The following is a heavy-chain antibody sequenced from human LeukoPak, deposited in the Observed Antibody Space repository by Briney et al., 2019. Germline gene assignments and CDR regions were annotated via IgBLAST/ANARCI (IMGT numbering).Heavy chain of an antibody. CDR2: IYYSGST. Sequence: SETLPLTCAVYGGSFSGYYWSWIRQPPGKGLEWIGSIYYSGSTYYNPSLKSRVTISVDTSKNQFSLKLSSVTAADTAVYYCARMYYDYVWGSYRYVLGAFDIWGQGTMVTVSS. D-gene: IGHD3-16*02. J-gene: IGHJ3*02. CDR3: ARMYYDYVWGSYRYVLGAFDI. CDR1: GGSFSGYY. V-gene: IGHV4-34*01.